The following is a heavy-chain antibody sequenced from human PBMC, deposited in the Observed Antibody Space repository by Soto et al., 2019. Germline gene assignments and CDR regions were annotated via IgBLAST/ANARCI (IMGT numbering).Heavy chain of an antibody. CDR2: IYPGDSDT. J-gene: IGHJ6*02. V-gene: IGHV5-51*01. D-gene: IGHD4-4*01. CDR1: GYSFTSYW. Sequence: PGESLKISCKGSGYSFTSYWIGWVRQMPGKGLEWMGIIYPGDSDTRYSPSFQGQVTISADKSISTAYLQWSSLKASDTAMYYCARHFGTKPHDYSNNKYYYYYYGMDVWGQGTTVTVSS. CDR3: ARHFGTKPHDYSNNKYYYYYYGMDV.